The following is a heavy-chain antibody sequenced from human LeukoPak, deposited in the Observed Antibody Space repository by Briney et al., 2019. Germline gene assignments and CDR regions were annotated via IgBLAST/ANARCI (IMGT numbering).Heavy chain of an antibody. J-gene: IGHJ4*02. D-gene: IGHD3-16*01. Sequence: ASVKVSCKASGYTFTSYDINWVRQATGQGLEWMGWMNPNSGNTGYAQKFQGRVTISRNTAMSTAYMELSSLRSEDTAVYYCARRGSWGEPRPFDYWGQGSLVTVSS. CDR1: GYTFTSYD. CDR3: ARRGSWGEPRPFDY. V-gene: IGHV1-8*03. CDR2: MNPNSGNT.